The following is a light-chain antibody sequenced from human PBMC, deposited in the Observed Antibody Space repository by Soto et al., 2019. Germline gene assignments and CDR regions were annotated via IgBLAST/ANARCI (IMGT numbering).Light chain of an antibody. CDR2: DAS. J-gene: IGKJ1*01. CDR3: QEYNSYTGT. Sequence: IPLTQSPSFLSAAVGDRVTITCRASRSVDLWLAWYQQKPGKAPKLLIYDASSLQSGVPSRFSGSGSGTEFTLTISSLQPDDFGTYYCQEYNSYTGTFGPGTKVDIK. V-gene: IGKV1-5*01. CDR1: RSVDLW.